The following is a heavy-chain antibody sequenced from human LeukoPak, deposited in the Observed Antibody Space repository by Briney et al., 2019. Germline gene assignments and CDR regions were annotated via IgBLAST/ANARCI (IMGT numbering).Heavy chain of an antibody. CDR1: GDSISGTNYY. D-gene: IGHD5-18*01. V-gene: IGHV4-39*01. J-gene: IGHJ4*02. Sequence: SETLSLTCTVSGDSISGTNYYWDWIRQPPGKGLEWIGSIYYSGNTYYNPSLKSRVTISIDTSKNQFSLKLSSMTAADTAVYYCARQTWIQLWFLDYWGQGTLVTVSS. CDR2: IYYSGNT. CDR3: ARQTWIQLWFLDY.